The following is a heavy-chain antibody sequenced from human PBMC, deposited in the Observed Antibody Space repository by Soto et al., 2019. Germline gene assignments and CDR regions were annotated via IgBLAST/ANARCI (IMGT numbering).Heavy chain of an antibody. Sequence: GGSLRLSCAASGFTFSNAWMSWVRQAPGKGLEWVGRIKSKTDGGTTDYAAPVKGRFTISRDDSKNTLYLQMNSLKTEDTAVYYCTTVSSQVDTHYWYFDLWGRGTLVTVSS. D-gene: IGHD3-9*01. CDR2: IKSKTDGGTT. J-gene: IGHJ2*01. CDR1: GFTFSNAW. CDR3: TTVSSQVDTHYWYFDL. V-gene: IGHV3-15*01.